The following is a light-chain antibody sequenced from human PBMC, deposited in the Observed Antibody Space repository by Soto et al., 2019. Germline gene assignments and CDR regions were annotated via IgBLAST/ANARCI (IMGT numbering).Light chain of an antibody. Sequence: DIQMTQSPSTLSASIGDRVTITCRASRNIGSWLAWYQQKAGKAPKLLIYDASSLESGVPSRFSGSGSGTEFTLTISSLQPDDFATYYCQQYNSYSWTFGQGTKVEIK. CDR1: RNIGSW. V-gene: IGKV1-5*01. J-gene: IGKJ1*01. CDR2: DAS. CDR3: QQYNSYSWT.